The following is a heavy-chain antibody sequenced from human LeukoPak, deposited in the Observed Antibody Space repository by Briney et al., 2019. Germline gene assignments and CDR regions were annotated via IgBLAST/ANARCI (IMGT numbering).Heavy chain of an antibody. V-gene: IGHV3-30*18. CDR2: ISYDGSNK. CDR1: GFTFSSYG. Sequence: GGSLRLSCAASGFTFSSYGMHWVRQAPGKGLEWVAVISYDGSNKYYADSVKGRFTISRDNSKNTLYLQMNSLRAEDMAVYYCAKGHYALDLDYGMDVWGQGTTVTVSS. D-gene: IGHD3/OR15-3a*01. CDR3: AKGHYALDLDYGMDV. J-gene: IGHJ6*02.